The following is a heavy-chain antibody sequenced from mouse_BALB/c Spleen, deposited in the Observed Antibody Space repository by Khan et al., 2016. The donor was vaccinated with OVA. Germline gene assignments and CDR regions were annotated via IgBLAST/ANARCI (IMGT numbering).Heavy chain of an antibody. V-gene: IGHV1S135*01. CDR2: IDPFNGGS. J-gene: IGHJ3*01. CDR3: ARHGSTSWFAY. Sequence: VQLQQSGPELMRPGASVKISCKASGYSFSTYYIHWVTRSHGKTLEWIGYIDPFNGGSTYNQKFKGKATLTVDKSSSTAYMHLTSLTSEASAAYYCARHGSTSWFAYWGQGTLVTVSA. D-gene: IGHD1-1*01. CDR1: GYSFSTYY.